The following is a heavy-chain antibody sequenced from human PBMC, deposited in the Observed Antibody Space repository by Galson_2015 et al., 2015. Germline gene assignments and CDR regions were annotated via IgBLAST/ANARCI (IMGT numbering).Heavy chain of an antibody. CDR1: GFTFSSYG. CDR3: AREGIAARSEWDY. J-gene: IGHJ4*02. Sequence: SLRLSCAASGFTFSSYGMHWVRQAPGKGLEWVAVISYDGSNKYYADSVKGRFTISRDNSKNTLYLQMNSLRAEDTAVYYCAREGIAARSEWDYWGQGTLVTVSS. V-gene: IGHV3-30*03. CDR2: ISYDGSNK. D-gene: IGHD6-6*01.